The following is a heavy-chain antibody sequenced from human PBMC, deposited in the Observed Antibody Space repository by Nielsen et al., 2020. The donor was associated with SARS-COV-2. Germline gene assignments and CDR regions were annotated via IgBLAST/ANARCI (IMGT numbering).Heavy chain of an antibody. CDR2: ISYDAVNV. V-gene: IGHV3-30*18. D-gene: IGHD4-17*01. CDR3: AKVYGDYARSYYYYGMDV. Sequence: GGSLRLSCVASGFTFSAYGMHWVRQTPAKGLEWVAVISYDAVNVDYADSVKGRFTISRDNSRNRLFLQMNSLTYGYSAVYFCAKVYGDYARSYYYYGMDVWGQGTTVTVSS. J-gene: IGHJ6*02. CDR1: GFTFSAYG.